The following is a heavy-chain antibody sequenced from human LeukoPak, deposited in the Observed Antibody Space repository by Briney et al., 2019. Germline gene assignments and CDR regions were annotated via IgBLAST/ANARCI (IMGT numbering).Heavy chain of an antibody. CDR1: GGSIRSSSYY. CDR2: IYYTGST. J-gene: IGHJ6*03. D-gene: IGHD6-19*01. V-gene: IGHV4-39*07. CDR3: ARRASGYTSGWPNYYYYYMDV. Sequence: SETLSLTCTVSGGSIRSSSYYWGWIRQPPGKGLEWIGSIYYTGSTYYNPSLKSRVTISVDTSKNQFSLKLSSVTAADTAVYYCARRASGYTSGWPNYYYYYMDVWGKGTTVTISS.